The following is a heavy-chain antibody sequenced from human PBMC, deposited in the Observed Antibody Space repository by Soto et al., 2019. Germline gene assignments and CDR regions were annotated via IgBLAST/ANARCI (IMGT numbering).Heavy chain of an antibody. CDR1: GGAVRSDSFY. CDR3: ARDFAYFDS. D-gene: IGHD3-3*01. CDR2: VYHSGST. J-gene: IGHJ4*02. V-gene: IGHV4-61*01. Sequence: QVQLQESGPGLVKPSDTLSLTCTISGGAVRSDSFYWSWIRQPPGKGLEWLGFVYHSGSTNYNPSLGSRVTISVDTSKNQFSLNLDSVTAADTAVYFCARDFAYFDSWGQGTLVTVPS.